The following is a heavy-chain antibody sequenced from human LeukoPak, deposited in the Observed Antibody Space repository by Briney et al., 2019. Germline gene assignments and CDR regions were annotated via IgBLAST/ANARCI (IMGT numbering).Heavy chain of an antibody. CDR3: ARDLSDTSGYFDY. Sequence: GGSLRLSCAASGFNFGTYYMSWLRQAPGNGLEWVANIIQDGSQKYYVDSVKGRFSISRDNGNNSLFLHMSSLRAEDTAVYYCARDLSDTSGYFDYWGQGTLVIVSS. J-gene: IGHJ4*02. D-gene: IGHD3-22*01. CDR1: GFNFGTYY. CDR2: IIQDGSQK. V-gene: IGHV3-7*01.